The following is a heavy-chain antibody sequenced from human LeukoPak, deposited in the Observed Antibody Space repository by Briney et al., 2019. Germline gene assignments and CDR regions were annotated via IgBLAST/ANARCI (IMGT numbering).Heavy chain of an antibody. CDR3: AKGLWYYYDSSGYVDY. D-gene: IGHD3-22*01. J-gene: IGHJ4*02. Sequence: GGSLRLSCAASGFTFSSYGMHWVRQAPGKGLEWVAVISYDGSNKYYADSVKGRFTISRDNSKNTLYLQMNSLRAEDTAVYYCAKGLWYYYDSSGYVDYWGQGTLVTVSS. V-gene: IGHV3-30*18. CDR2: ISYDGSNK. CDR1: GFTFSSYG.